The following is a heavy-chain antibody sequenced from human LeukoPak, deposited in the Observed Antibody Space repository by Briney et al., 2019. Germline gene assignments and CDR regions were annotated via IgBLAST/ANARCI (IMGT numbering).Heavy chain of an antibody. CDR3: ARQDTAMVKGWFDP. D-gene: IGHD5-18*01. J-gene: IGHJ5*02. CDR1: GYSISSGYY. CDR2: INHSGNT. Sequence: PSETLSLTCAVSGYSISSGYYWGWIRQPPGRELEWIGSINHSGNTYCNPSLKSRVAISIDTSKNDFSLKVISVTAADTAVYFCARQDTAMVKGWFDPWGQGTLVTVSS. V-gene: IGHV4-38-2*01.